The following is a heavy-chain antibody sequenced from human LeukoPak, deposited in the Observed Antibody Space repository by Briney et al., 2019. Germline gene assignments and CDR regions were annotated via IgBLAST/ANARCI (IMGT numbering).Heavy chain of an antibody. CDR2: IGDNIFTGRFT. Sequence: PGESLRLSCAASGFTFSNYAMIWVRQAPGKGVEWVSVIGDNIFTGRFTYYAESVKGRFTISRDNSQGTVDLQMNNLRVEDTAVYYCARDWYDCWGQGTQVTVSS. CDR3: ARDWYDC. J-gene: IGHJ5*01. CDR1: GFTFSNYA. V-gene: IGHV3-23*01.